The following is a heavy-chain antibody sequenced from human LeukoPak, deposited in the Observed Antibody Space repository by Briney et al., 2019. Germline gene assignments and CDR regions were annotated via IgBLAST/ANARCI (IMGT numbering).Heavy chain of an antibody. J-gene: IGHJ4*02. CDR2: IRYDGSNK. V-gene: IGHV3-30*02. D-gene: IGHD3-3*01. CDR3: AKDPGFAYSEDY. Sequence: GGSLRLSCAASGFTFSSYGMHWVRQAPGKGLEGVAFIRYDGSNKYYADSVTGRFTISRDNSKNTLYLQMNSLRAEDTAVYYCAKDPGFAYSEDYWGQGTLVTVSS. CDR1: GFTFSSYG.